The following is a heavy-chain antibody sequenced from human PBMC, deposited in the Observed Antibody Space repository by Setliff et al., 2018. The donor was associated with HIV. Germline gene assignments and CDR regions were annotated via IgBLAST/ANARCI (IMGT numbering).Heavy chain of an antibody. Sequence: PSETLSLTCTVSGGSISSHYWNWIRQPAGKGLEWIGRIYTSGSTNYNPSLKSRVTISVDTSKKQVSLKLSSVTAADTAVYYCARAISGYYVDYWGQGTLVTVSS. J-gene: IGHJ4*02. CDR2: IYTSGST. CDR3: ARAISGYYVDY. D-gene: IGHD6-25*01. V-gene: IGHV4-4*07. CDR1: GGSISSHY.